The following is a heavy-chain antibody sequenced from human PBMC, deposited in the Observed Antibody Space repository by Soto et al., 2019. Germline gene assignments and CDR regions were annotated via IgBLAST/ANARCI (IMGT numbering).Heavy chain of an antibody. CDR2: IGATVTNI. Sequence: EAQLVESGGGLVQPGESLRLSCAASGFTFSTYSMNWVRQAPGKGLEWVSYIGATVTNIHYADSVKGRFTISRDNAKNSLYLQMNNLRAEDTAVYYCVTARGSGTTYPNWFDPWGQGTLVTVSS. CDR3: VTARGSGTTYPNWFDP. V-gene: IGHV3-48*01. D-gene: IGHD1-1*01. J-gene: IGHJ5*02. CDR1: GFTFSTYS.